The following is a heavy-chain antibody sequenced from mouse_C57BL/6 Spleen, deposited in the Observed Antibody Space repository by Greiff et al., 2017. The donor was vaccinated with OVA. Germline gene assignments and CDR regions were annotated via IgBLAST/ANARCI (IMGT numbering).Heavy chain of an antibody. CDR1: GYTFTSYG. CDR2: IYPRSGNT. Sequence: QVHVKQSGAELARPGASVKLSCKASGYTFTSYGISWVKQRTGQGLEWIGEIYPRSGNTYYNEKFKGKATLTADKSSSTAYMELRSLTSEDSAVYFCAKYYYGSRRYFDVWGTGTTVTVSS. CDR3: AKYYYGSRRYFDV. V-gene: IGHV1-81*01. J-gene: IGHJ1*03. D-gene: IGHD1-1*01.